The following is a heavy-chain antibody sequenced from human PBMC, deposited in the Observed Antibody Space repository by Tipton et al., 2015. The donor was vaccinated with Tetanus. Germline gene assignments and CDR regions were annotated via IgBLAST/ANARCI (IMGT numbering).Heavy chain of an antibody. V-gene: IGHV4-39*01. CDR1: GDPISSGLYF. CDR2: VSRSGGT. J-gene: IGHJ4*02. D-gene: IGHD1-14*01. Sequence: TLSLTCTVFGDPISSGLYFWAWIRQSPGKGLEWIGSVSRSGGTYYNPSLRSRVSISVETSKNQFAGELNFVTAADTAVYYCARHDHEMLSPLDNWGQGTQVTVSS. CDR3: ARHDHEMLSPLDN.